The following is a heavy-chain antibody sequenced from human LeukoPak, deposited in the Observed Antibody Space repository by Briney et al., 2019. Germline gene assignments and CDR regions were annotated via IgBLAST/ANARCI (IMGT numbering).Heavy chain of an antibody. CDR1: GGSISSYY. D-gene: IGHD6-19*01. CDR2: IYYSGST. Sequence: SETLSLTCTASGGSISSYYWSWIRQPPGKGLEWIGYIYYSGSTNYNPSLKSRVTISVDTSKNQFSLKLSSVTAADTAVYYCARVGSYSSGWYFGRAEDGHYYYYMDVWGKGTTVTVSS. J-gene: IGHJ6*03. V-gene: IGHV4-59*12. CDR3: ARVGSYSSGWYFGRAEDGHYYYYMDV.